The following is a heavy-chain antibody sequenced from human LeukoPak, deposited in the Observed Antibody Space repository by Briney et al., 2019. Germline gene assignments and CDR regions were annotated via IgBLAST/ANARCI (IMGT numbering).Heavy chain of an antibody. CDR3: ARYSGMGYSPGTYSNS. Sequence: SETLSLTCAVYGGSFSGNYWSWIRQPPGKGLEWIGEINHSGSTNYNPSLKSRVTVSVDTSRNQFSLKLSSVSAADTAVYYCARYSGMGYSPGTYSNSWGQGTRVTVSS. D-gene: IGHD1-26*01. CDR2: INHSGST. J-gene: IGHJ4*02. V-gene: IGHV4-34*01. CDR1: GGSFSGNY.